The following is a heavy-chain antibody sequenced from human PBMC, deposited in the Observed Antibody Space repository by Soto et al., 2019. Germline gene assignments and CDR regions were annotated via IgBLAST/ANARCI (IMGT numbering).Heavy chain of an antibody. J-gene: IGHJ4*02. D-gene: IGHD2-15*01. Sequence: EVQLLESGGGLVQPGGSLRLSCAASGFTFSSYAMSCVRQAPGKGLEWVSAISGSGGSTYYADSVKGRFTISRDNSKNTLYLQMNSLRAEDTAVYYCAKSDDVVAATWAFDYWVQGTMVTVSS. CDR1: GFTFSSYA. CDR3: AKSDDVVAATWAFDY. V-gene: IGHV3-23*01. CDR2: ISGSGGST.